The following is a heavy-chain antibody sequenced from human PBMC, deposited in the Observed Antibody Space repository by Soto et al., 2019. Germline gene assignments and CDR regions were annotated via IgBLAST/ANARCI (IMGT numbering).Heavy chain of an antibody. J-gene: IGHJ5*02. CDR1: GYTFTSYG. CDR2: INVYNGNT. D-gene: IGHD3-22*01. V-gene: IGHV1-18*01. CDR3: ASGDSSGYYDLNH. Sequence: ASVKVSCKTSGYTFTSYGISWVRQAPGQGLEWMGWINVYNGNTNYARNLQGRVTMTTDTPTSTAYMELRGLKSDDTAVYYCASGDSSGYYDLNHWGQGSLVTVSS.